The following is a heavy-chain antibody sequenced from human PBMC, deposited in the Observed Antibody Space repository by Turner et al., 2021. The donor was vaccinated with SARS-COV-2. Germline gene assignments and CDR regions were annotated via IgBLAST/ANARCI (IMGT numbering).Heavy chain of an antibody. CDR3: ARDLVAYGMDV. CDR1: GFTVSRNY. D-gene: IGHD2-15*01. Sequence: EVQLVESGGGLVQPGGSLRLSCAASGFTVSRNYMSWVRQAPGKGLEWVSVMYSGGSTYYADSVKGRFTISRHNSKNTLYLQMNSLRAEDTAVYHCARDLVAYGMDVWGQGTTVTVSS. V-gene: IGHV3-53*04. CDR2: MYSGGST. J-gene: IGHJ6*02.